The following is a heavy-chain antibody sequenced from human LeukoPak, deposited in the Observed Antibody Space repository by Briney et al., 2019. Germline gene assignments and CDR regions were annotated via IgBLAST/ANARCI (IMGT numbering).Heavy chain of an antibody. V-gene: IGHV3-33*01. CDR2: IWSDGTNK. CDR3: ARDAQRGFDYSNSLQY. CDR1: GFTFSHYG. D-gene: IGHD4-11*01. Sequence: PGRSLRLSCAASGFTFSHYGMHWVRQAPGKGLERVAAIWSDGTNKYYADSVKGRFSISRDDSQKRVFLQMNSLRAEDTAVYYCARDAQRGFDYSNSLQYWGQGALVTVSS. J-gene: IGHJ4*02.